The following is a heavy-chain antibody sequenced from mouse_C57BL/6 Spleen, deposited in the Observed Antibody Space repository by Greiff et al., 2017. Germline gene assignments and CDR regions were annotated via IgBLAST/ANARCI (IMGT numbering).Heavy chain of an antibody. V-gene: IGHV5-17*01. J-gene: IGHJ4*01. CDR1: GFTFSDYG. CDR2: ISRGSSTI. CDR3: AKGLIYVGSYDYAMDY. D-gene: IGHD2-3*01. Sequence: EVQGVESGGGLVKPGGSLKLSCAASGFTFSDYGMHWVRQAPEKGLEWVAYISRGSSTIYYADTVKGRFTISRDNAKNTLFLQRTSLRSEDTAMYYVAKGLIYVGSYDYAMDYRGQGPSVTGSS.